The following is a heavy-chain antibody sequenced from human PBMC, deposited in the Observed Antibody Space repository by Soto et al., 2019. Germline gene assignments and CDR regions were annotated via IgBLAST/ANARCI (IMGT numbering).Heavy chain of an antibody. J-gene: IGHJ4*02. CDR1: GSTFTSNG. D-gene: IGHD5-18*01. CDR3: AYVGGYSTGDYSFDF. CDR2: ISTYNENM. Sequence: ASVKVSCKASGSTFTSNGIGWVRQAPGQGLEWMGWISTYNENMDTAPQLQGRLTMTTDTSTKTAYMELTNLKLDDTALYYCAYVGGYSTGDYSFDFWGQGTPVTSPQ. V-gene: IGHV1-18*04.